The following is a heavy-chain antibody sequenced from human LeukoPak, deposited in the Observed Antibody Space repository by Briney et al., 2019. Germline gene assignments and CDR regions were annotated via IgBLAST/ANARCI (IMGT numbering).Heavy chain of an antibody. J-gene: IGHJ4*02. CDR1: DGSISSYY. D-gene: IGHD5-12*01. Sequence: SETLSLTCTVSDGSISSYYWSWIRQPPGKGLEWIAYIYYSGSTNYNPSLKSRVTISVDTSKNQFSLKLSSVTAADTAVYYCAVASSFFDYWGQGTLVTVSS. CDR2: IYYSGST. V-gene: IGHV4-59*08. CDR3: AVASSFFDY.